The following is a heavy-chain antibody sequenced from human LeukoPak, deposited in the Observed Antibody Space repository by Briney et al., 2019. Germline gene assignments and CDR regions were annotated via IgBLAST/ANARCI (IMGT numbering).Heavy chain of an antibody. D-gene: IGHD2-2*01. CDR1: GGTFSSYD. J-gene: IGHJ4*02. CDR3: ASGRTDIVVVPATLRNYYFDY. V-gene: IGHV1-69*06. Sequence: SVKVSCKASGGTFSSYDISWVRQAPGQGLEWMGGIMPMFGTANYAQKFQGRVTITADKSTSTAYMELSSLRSEDTAVYYCASGRTDIVVVPATLRNYYFDYWGQGTLVTVSS. CDR2: IMPMFGTA.